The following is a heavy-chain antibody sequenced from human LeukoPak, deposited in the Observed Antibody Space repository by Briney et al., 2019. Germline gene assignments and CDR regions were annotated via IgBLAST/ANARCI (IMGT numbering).Heavy chain of an antibody. D-gene: IGHD6-6*01. Sequence: ASVKVSRKASGGTFSSYAISWVRQAPGQGLEWMGGIIPIFGTANYAQKFQGRVTITTDESTSTAYMELSSLRSEDTAVYYCARDSSSSSSVDAFDIWGQGTMVAVSS. CDR1: GGTFSSYA. J-gene: IGHJ3*02. CDR3: ARDSSSSSSVDAFDI. CDR2: IIPIFGTA. V-gene: IGHV1-69*05.